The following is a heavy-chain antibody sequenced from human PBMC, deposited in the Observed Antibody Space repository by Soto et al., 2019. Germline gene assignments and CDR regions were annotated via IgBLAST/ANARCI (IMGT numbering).Heavy chain of an antibody. D-gene: IGHD6-13*01. CDR1: GLTFNRYW. V-gene: IGHV3-74*01. Sequence: PGGSLRLSCAASGLTFNRYWMHWVRHAPGKGLVWVARIDTSGHSTNYAESVKGRFTISRDNAKNTVSLQMNSLRVEDTGVYYCAKDSWYFDLWSQGSQVTVS. CDR2: IDTSGHST. CDR3: AKDSWYFDL. J-gene: IGHJ4*02.